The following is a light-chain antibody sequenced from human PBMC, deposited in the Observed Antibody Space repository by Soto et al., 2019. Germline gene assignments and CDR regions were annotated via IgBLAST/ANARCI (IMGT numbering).Light chain of an antibody. CDR2: RNN. Sequence: QSALTQPPSASGTPGQRVTISCSGSNSNIGSHYVHWYQQIPGTAPKLLMYRNNQRPSGVPDRFSASKSGTSASMAISGLRSDDEAEYYCAGCDGSLSVVVFGGGTKLTVL. CDR3: AGCDGSLSVVV. V-gene: IGLV1-47*01. J-gene: IGLJ2*01. CDR1: NSNIGSHY.